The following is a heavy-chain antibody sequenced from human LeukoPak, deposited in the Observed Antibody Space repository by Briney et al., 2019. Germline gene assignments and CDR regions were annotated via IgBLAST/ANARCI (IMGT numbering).Heavy chain of an antibody. Sequence: ASVKVSCKVSGYTLTELSMHWVRQAPGKGLEWMGGFDPEDGETIYAQKFQGRVTMTEDTSTDTAYMELSSLRSEATAVYYCATWGDGYNSDWYFDLWGRGTLVTVSS. CDR1: GYTLTELS. V-gene: IGHV1-24*01. CDR2: FDPEDGET. D-gene: IGHD5-24*01. CDR3: ATWGDGYNSDWYFDL. J-gene: IGHJ2*01.